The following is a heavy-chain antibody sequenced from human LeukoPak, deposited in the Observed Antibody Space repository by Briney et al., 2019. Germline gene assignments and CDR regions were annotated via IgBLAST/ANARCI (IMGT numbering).Heavy chain of an antibody. Sequence: PGGSLRLSCPASGFTFNNYAMIWVHQAPGKGLEWVSGISGTGGSTFYADSVKGRFRISRDNSKNTLYLQMNSLRAEDTAVYYCAKDRAPYYYGSECWGQGTLVTVSS. CDR2: ISGTGGST. CDR1: GFTFNNYA. V-gene: IGHV3-23*01. CDR3: AKDRAPYYYGSEC. J-gene: IGHJ4*02. D-gene: IGHD3-10*01.